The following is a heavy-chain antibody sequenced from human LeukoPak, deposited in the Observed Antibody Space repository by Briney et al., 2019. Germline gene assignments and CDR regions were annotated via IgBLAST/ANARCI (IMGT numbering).Heavy chain of an antibody. CDR2: ISWDGGST. CDR3: AKDRYSTSSGWFDP. Sequence: PGGSLRLSCAASGFTFDDYAMHWVRQAPGKSLEWVSLISWDGGSTYYADSVKGRFTISRDNSENSLYLQMNSLRAEDTALYYCAKDRYSTSSGWFDPWGQGTLVTVSS. CDR1: GFTFDDYA. D-gene: IGHD6-6*01. V-gene: IGHV3-43D*03. J-gene: IGHJ5*02.